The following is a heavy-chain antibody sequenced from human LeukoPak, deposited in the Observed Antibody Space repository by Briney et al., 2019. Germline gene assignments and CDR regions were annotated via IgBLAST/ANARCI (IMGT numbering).Heavy chain of an antibody. Sequence: GGSLRLSCAASGFSFSSYGMHWVRQAPGKGLEWVAIISYDGSNKYYADSVKGRFTISRDNSKNTLSLQMNSLRPEDTAVYYCAKDSYGYSSGGPLFGYWGQGTLVTVSS. CDR3: AKDSYGYSSGGPLFGY. D-gene: IGHD6-19*01. CDR2: ISYDGSNK. V-gene: IGHV3-30*18. CDR1: GFSFSSYG. J-gene: IGHJ4*02.